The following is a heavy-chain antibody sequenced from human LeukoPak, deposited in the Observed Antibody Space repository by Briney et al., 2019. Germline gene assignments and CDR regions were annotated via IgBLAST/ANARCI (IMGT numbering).Heavy chain of an antibody. J-gene: IGHJ4*02. D-gene: IGHD5-12*01. CDR3: ARDGLRYAADY. CDR1: GGSISSYY. Sequence: SEPLSLTCTVSGGSISSYYWSWIRQPPGKGLEWIGNISYSGSTNYNPSLKSRVTISVDTSKNQFSLKLSSVSTADTAVYYCARDGLRYAADYWGQGTLVTVSS. CDR2: ISYSGST. V-gene: IGHV4-59*01.